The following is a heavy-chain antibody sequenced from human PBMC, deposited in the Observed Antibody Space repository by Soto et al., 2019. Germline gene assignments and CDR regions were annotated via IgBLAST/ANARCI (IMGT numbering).Heavy chain of an antibody. D-gene: IGHD5-12*01. J-gene: IGHJ4*02. CDR1: GFTFSSYA. Sequence: EVQLLESGGGLVQPGGSLRLSCAASGFTFSSYAMSWVRQAPGKGLEWVSAISGSTGSTYYADSVKGRFSISRDNSKNSLYLQMNRLRAEDTAVYFCAKDLGGGNVVATTVNYWGQGTLVTVSS. CDR2: ISGSTGST. V-gene: IGHV3-23*01. CDR3: AKDLGGGNVVATTVNY.